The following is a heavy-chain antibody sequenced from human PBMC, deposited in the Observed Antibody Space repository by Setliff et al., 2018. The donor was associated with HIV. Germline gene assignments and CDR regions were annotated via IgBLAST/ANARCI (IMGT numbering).Heavy chain of an antibody. D-gene: IGHD3-16*01. V-gene: IGHV4-34*01. Sequence: SETLSLTCGVSGGSFGGVYWTWIRQSPQKGLEWIGESNQSGSTSYNPSLKSRATISVDTSEKKVSLNLTSVTAADTAVYYCARVASWGGRGYLDIWGQGSLGTVPQ. CDR2: SNQSGST. CDR3: ARVASWGGRGYLDI. J-gene: IGHJ4*02. CDR1: GGSFGGVY.